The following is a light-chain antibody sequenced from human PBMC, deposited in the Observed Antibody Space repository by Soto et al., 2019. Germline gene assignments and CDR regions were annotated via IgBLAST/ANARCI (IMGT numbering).Light chain of an antibody. Sequence: IVLTQSPGTLSLSPGERATLSCRASQSVNRRSLAWYQQKPGQAPRLLISTISNRATGIPDRFSGSGSGADFTLTISRPEPEDFAVYYCQQYDNSRTFGQGTKVEIK. CDR3: QQYDNSRT. CDR2: TIS. J-gene: IGKJ1*01. V-gene: IGKV3-20*01. CDR1: QSVNRRS.